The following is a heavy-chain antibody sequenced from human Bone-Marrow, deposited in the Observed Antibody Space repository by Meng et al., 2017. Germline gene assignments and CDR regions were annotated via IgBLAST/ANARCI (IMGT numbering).Heavy chain of an antibody. V-gene: IGHV4-34*01. CDR3: ARADKVATNTPLVY. D-gene: IGHD5-12*01. CDR2: INHSGST. J-gene: IGHJ4*02. CDR1: GGSFSDYY. Sequence: SETLSLTCVVSGGSFSDYYWSWIRQPPGKGLEWIGEINHSGSTNYNPSLESRATISVDTSQNNLSLKLSSVTAADTAVYYCARADKVATNTPLVYWGQGTLVTVSS.